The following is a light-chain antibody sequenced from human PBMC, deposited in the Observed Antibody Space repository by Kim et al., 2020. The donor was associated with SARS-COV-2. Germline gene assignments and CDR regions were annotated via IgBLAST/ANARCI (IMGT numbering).Light chain of an antibody. CDR1: QSVSSRY. J-gene: IGKJ4*01. Sequence: PGERATLSCGASQSVSSRYVAWYQQKPGLAPRLLIYDASRRATDIPDRFSGSGSGTEFTLTISRLEPEDFAVYYCQQYDSSTLTFGGGTKVDIK. CDR2: DAS. V-gene: IGKV3D-20*01. CDR3: QQYDSSTLT.